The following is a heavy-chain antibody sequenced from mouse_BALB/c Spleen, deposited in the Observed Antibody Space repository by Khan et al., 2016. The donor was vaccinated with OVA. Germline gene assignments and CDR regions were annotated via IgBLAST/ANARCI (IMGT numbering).Heavy chain of an antibody. J-gene: IGHJ3*01. Sequence: QVQLQQSGPELVKPGASVKMSCKASGYTFTDYVMNWVKQRTGQGLEWIGQIYPGSDGTYYNEKFKGKATLTADRSSSTTYMQLSSLTSEDSAVYVCARAGWDVFAYWGQWTLVTVSA. D-gene: IGHD4-1*01. V-gene: IGHV1-77*01. CDR2: IYPGSDGT. CDR1: GYTFTDYV. CDR3: ARAGWDVFAY.